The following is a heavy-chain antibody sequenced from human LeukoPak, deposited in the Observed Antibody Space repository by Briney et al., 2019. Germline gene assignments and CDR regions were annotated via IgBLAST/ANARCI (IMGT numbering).Heavy chain of an antibody. CDR2: MYTSGST. D-gene: IGHD2-2*01. CDR3: ARHPQRSKPAATKFDP. V-gene: IGHV4-61*09. CDR1: GGSISSATYY. J-gene: IGHJ5*02. Sequence: NPSETLSLTCTVSGGSISSATYYWSWIRQPAGKGLEWIGHMYTSGSTNYNPSLKSRVTISVDTSKNRSSLKLNSVTASDTAVYYCARHPQRSKPAATKFDPWGQGTLVTVSS.